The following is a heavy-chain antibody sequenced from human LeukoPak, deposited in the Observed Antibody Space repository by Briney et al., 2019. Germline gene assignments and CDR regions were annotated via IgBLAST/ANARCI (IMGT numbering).Heavy chain of an antibody. Sequence: GGSLRLSCAASGFTFSSYSMNWVRQAPGKGLEWVSSISSSSYIYYADSVKGRFTISRDNAKNSLYLQMNSLRAEDTAVYYCARDRWELLNPAIVDYWGQGTLVTVSS. CDR1: GFTFSSYS. CDR3: ARDRWELLNPAIVDY. CDR2: ISSSSYI. J-gene: IGHJ4*02. D-gene: IGHD1-26*01. V-gene: IGHV3-21*01.